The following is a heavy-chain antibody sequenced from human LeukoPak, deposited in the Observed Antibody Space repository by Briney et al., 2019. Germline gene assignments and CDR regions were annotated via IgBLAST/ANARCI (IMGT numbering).Heavy chain of an antibody. CDR1: GYTFTSYG. Sequence: ASVKVSCKASGYTFTSYGISWVRQAPGQGLEWMGWISAYNGNTNYAQKLQGRVTMTTDTSTNTAYMELRSLRSDDTAVYYCARDAYLNDFWSGHRPNYYYGMDVWGQGTTVTVSS. D-gene: IGHD3-3*01. J-gene: IGHJ6*02. CDR3: ARDAYLNDFWSGHRPNYYYGMDV. CDR2: ISAYNGNT. V-gene: IGHV1-18*01.